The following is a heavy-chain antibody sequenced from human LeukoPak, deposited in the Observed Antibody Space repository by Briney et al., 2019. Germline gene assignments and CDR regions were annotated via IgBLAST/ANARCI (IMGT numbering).Heavy chain of an antibody. D-gene: IGHD5-18*01. CDR1: GFTFRNYG. CDR3: AKDSVDTTIFDAFDI. J-gene: IGHJ3*02. V-gene: IGHV3-30*18. Sequence: GGSLRLSCAASGFTFRNYGMHWVRQAPGKGLERVAVISYDGSNKYYTDSVKGRFTISRDNSKNTLYLQMNSLRAEDTAVYYCAKDSVDTTIFDAFDIWGQGTMVTVSS. CDR2: ISYDGSNK.